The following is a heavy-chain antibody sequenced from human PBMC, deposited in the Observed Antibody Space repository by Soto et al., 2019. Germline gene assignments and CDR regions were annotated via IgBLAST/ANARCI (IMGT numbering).Heavy chain of an antibody. CDR3: ASERITTRGGAFDL. J-gene: IGHJ3*01. D-gene: IGHD3-3*01. V-gene: IGHV1-69*02. CDR1: GGTFSTYI. Sequence: QVQRVQSGAEVRKPGSSGKVSCKAPGGTFSTYIISWVRQAPGQGLEWMGRGIPIPDLTNYAQKFQGRVTTTDDRSTGTANLELASLKSYDTAMYYCASERITTRGGAFDLCSEGTAVTVTS. CDR2: GIPIPDLT.